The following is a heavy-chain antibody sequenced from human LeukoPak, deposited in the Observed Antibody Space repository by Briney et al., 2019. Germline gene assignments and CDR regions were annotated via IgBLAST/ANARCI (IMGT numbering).Heavy chain of an antibody. CDR3: ARVHCSSTSCYRPRGYFDY. D-gene: IGHD2-2*01. J-gene: IGHJ4*02. CDR1: GGSFSGYY. Sequence: SETLSLTCAVYGGSFSGYYWSWICQPPGKGLEWIGEINHSGSTNYNPSLKSRVTISVDTSKNQFSLKLSSVTAADTAVYYCARVHCSSTSCYRPRGYFDYWGQGTLVTVPS. CDR2: INHSGST. V-gene: IGHV4-34*01.